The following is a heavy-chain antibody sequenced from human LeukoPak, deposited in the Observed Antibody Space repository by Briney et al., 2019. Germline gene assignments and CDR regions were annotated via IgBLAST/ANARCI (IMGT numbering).Heavy chain of an antibody. Sequence: GGSLRLSCAASGFTFSSYWMSWVRQAPGKGLEWVANIKQDGSEKYYVDSVKGRFTIPRDNAKNSLYLQMTSLRAEDTAVYYCAKYVARYYFDYWGQGTLVTVSS. CDR1: GFTFSSYW. J-gene: IGHJ4*02. V-gene: IGHV3-7*01. CDR2: IKQDGSEK. D-gene: IGHD2-2*01. CDR3: AKYVARYYFDY.